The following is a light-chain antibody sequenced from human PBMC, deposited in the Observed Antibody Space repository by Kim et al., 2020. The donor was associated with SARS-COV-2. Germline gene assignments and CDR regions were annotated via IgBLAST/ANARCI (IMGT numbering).Light chain of an antibody. CDR2: EVS. V-gene: IGLV2-18*02. J-gene: IGLJ2*01. CDR3: SSYISSSTSVV. Sequence: QSVTISCTGTSSDIGIYNGVSWYQQPPGTAPKLMIYEVSNRPSGVPDRFSGSKSGNTASLTISGLQTEDEADYYCSSYISSSTSVVFGGGTQLTVL. CDR1: SSDIGIYNG.